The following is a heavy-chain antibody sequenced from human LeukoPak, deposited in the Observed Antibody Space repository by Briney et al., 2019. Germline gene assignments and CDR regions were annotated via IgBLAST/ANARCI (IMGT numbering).Heavy chain of an antibody. V-gene: IGHV1-69*04. CDR1: GGTFSTYA. CDR3: ARDLEHCRNIICSNSAY. Sequence: GASVKVSCKASGGTFSTYAISWVRQAPGQGLEWMGRIIPLLGVVNYAQNFQGRVTITADKSTTTVYMDLRSLRSDDTAVYYCARDLEHCRNIICSNSAYWGQGTLVTVSS. D-gene: IGHD2-2*01. J-gene: IGHJ4*02. CDR2: IIPLLGVV.